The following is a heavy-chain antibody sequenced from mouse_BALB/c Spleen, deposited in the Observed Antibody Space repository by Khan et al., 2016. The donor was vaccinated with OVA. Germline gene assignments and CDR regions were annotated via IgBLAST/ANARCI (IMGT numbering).Heavy chain of an antibody. J-gene: IGHJ4*01. CDR3: ARVGYSGTMDY. CDR1: GYTFTKNG. CDR2: INTYTGEP. V-gene: IGHV9-3-1*01. Sequence: LVESGPELKKPGEPVKISCKASGYTFTKNGMNWAKQAPGKGLKWMGWINTYTGEPTYADDFKGRFAFSLETSASTAYLQINNLKNEDTVTYFCARVGYSGTMDYWGQGTSVTVSS. D-gene: IGHD2-14*01.